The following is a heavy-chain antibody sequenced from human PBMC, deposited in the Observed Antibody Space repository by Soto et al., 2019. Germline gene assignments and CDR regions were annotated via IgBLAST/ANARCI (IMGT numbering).Heavy chain of an antibody. CDR1: GFIVTDYY. CDR3: VRARYADSY. CDR2: ISSSSGHT. D-gene: IGHD2-2*01. J-gene: IGHJ4*02. Sequence: QVQLAESGGGLVKPGGSLRLSCVASGFIVTDYYMSWIRQAPGKGLEWVSYISSSSGHTKYADSVKGRFTISRDNAKNSLYLQMNSLRVEDTAVYYCVRARYADSYWGQGTLVTVSS. V-gene: IGHV3-11*05.